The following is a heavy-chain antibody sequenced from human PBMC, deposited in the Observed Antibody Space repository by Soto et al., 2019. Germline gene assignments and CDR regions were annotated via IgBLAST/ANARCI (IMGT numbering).Heavy chain of an antibody. Sequence: PSETLSLTCTVSGGSISSSSYYWGWIRQPPGKGLEWIGSIYYSGSTYYNPSLKSRVTISVDTSKNQFSLKLSSVTAADTAVYYCARRWVICSGGSCYSGFDYWGQGTLVTVSS. J-gene: IGHJ4*02. V-gene: IGHV4-39*01. CDR1: GGSISSSSYY. CDR2: IYYSGST. D-gene: IGHD2-15*01. CDR3: ARRWVICSGGSCYSGFDY.